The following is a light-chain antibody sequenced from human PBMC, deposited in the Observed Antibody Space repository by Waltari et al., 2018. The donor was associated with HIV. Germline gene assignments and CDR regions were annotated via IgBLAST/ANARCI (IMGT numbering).Light chain of an antibody. CDR1: SRDVGGYNY. CDR3: SSYTSASTLVL. CDR2: EVS. Sequence: QSALTQPASVSGSPGQSITISCTGTSRDVGGYNYVSWYQQPPDKAPKLMIYEVSNRPSGVSNRFSGSKSGNTASLTISGLQAEDEADYYCSSYTSASTLVLFGGGTKLTVL. V-gene: IGLV2-14*01. J-gene: IGLJ2*01.